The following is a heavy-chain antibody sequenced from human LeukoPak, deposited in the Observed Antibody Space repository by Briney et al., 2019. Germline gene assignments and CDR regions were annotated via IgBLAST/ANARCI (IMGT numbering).Heavy chain of an antibody. CDR2: VNQDGSGK. Sequence: PGGSLRLSCAASGFTFSSAWMSCVRQAPGKGLEWVANVNQDGSGKYYVDSVKGGFTISKDNAKNSLYLQMNSLRAEDTAVYYCTSANYGPAYWGQGTLVTVSS. CDR3: TSANYGPAY. V-gene: IGHV3-7*01. CDR1: GFTFSSAW. J-gene: IGHJ4*02. D-gene: IGHD5-24*01.